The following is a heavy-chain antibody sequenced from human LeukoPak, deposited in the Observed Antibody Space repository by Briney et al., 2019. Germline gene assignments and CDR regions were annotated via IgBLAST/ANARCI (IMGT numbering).Heavy chain of an antibody. Sequence: SSETLSLTCTVSGGSISSYYWSWIRQPPGKGLEWIGYIYYSGSTNYNPSLKSRVTISVDTSKNQFSLKLSSVTAADTAVYYCARDFGYYDSSGYYYPSYFDYWGQGTLVTVSS. V-gene: IGHV4-59*01. CDR3: ARDFGYYDSSGYYYPSYFDY. CDR1: GGSISSYY. CDR2: IYYSGST. D-gene: IGHD3-22*01. J-gene: IGHJ4*02.